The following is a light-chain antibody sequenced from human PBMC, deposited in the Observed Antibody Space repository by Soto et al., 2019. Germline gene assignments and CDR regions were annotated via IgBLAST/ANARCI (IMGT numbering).Light chain of an antibody. Sequence: DIQMTQSPSSLSASVRDRATITCLASQIISTSLNWYQQKPGKAPKLLISAAYTLHSGVPSRFSGSGSGTDFALTISSLQPEDSATYYCQQGFSSTITFGQGTRLEIK. V-gene: IGKV1-39*01. CDR2: AAY. CDR3: QQGFSSTIT. J-gene: IGKJ5*01. CDR1: QIISTS.